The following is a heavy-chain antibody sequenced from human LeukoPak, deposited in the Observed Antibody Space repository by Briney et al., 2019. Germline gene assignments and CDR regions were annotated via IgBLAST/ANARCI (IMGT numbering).Heavy chain of an antibody. CDR1: GGSFSGYY. J-gene: IGHJ4*02. V-gene: IGHV4-34*01. D-gene: IGHD3-10*01. Sequence: PSETPSPPCAVYGGSFSGYYWGWSRPPPGEGPGWVWEIDQSGTTNYNPSLKSRVSISVDTSKKQFSLTLTSMTAADTAVYYCARVPHYYFGYGYFDSWGQGTLVTVSS. CDR3: ARVPHYYFGYGYFDS. CDR2: IDQSGTT.